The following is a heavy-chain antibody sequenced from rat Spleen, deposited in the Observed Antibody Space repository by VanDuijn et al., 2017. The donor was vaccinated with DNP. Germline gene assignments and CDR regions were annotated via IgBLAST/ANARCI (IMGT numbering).Heavy chain of an antibody. CDR1: GFSFTSYH. J-gene: IGHJ2*01. CDR2: MRSDGDT. CDR3: VRDPYNSGFDY. V-gene: IGHV2-32*01. Sequence: QVQLKESGPGLVQPSQTLSLTCTVSGFSFTSYHVHWVRQPPGKGLEWMGVMRSDGDTSYNSALKSRLSISRDTSKGQVFLKMNSLQTKDKATYYCVRDPYNSGFDYWGQGVMVTVSS. D-gene: IGHD4-3*01.